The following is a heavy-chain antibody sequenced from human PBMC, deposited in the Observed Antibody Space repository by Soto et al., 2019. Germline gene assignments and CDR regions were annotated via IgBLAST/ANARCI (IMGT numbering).Heavy chain of an antibody. J-gene: IGHJ6*02. CDR2: IGPIFGTT. Sequence: QVPLLQSGAEVKKPGSSVKVSCTVSGGIFRRYAISWVRQAPGQGLEWLGGIGPIFGTTNYAQKFQGRVTITADESTSTAYMDLSSLRSDDTAVYYCARPDEGSYSSNHHYYYALDVWGQGTTVTVSS. CDR1: GGIFRRYA. CDR3: ARPDEGSYSSNHHYYYALDV. D-gene: IGHD3-16*01. V-gene: IGHV1-69*01.